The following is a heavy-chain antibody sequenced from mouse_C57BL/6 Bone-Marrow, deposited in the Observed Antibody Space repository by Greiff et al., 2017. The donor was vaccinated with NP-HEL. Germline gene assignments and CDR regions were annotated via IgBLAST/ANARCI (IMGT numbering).Heavy chain of an antibody. CDR1: GYTFTSYG. CDR2: IYPRSGNT. V-gene: IGHV1-81*01. Sequence: QVQLQQSGAELARPGASVKLSCTASGYTFTSYGISWVKQSTGQGLEWIGEIYPRSGNTYYNEKFKGKATLAADKTSSTAYMELRSLTAEDSAVYLCARGAYYGSSYDYWGQGTTLTVSS. D-gene: IGHD1-1*01. CDR3: ARGAYYGSSYDY. J-gene: IGHJ2*01.